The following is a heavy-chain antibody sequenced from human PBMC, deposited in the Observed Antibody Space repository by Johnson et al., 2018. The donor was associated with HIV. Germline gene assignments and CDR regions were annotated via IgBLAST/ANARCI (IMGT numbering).Heavy chain of an antibody. J-gene: IGHJ3*02. D-gene: IGHD2-21*02. V-gene: IGHV3-30-3*01. CDR2: ISYDGSNK. CDR1: GFTFSSYA. CDR3: AIGTVCGGDCYSRAFDI. Sequence: QVQLVESGGGVVQPGRSLRLSCAASGFTFSSYAVHWVRQAPGKGLEWVAVISYDGSNKYYADSVKGRFNISRDNSKNTLHLQMNSLSAEDTAVYYCAIGTVCGGDCYSRAFDIWGQGTMVTVSS.